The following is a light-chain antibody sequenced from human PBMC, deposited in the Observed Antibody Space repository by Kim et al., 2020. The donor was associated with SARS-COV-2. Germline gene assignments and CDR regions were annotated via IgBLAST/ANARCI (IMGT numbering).Light chain of an antibody. CDR2: GAS. J-gene: IGKJ4*01. V-gene: IGKV3-20*01. CDR1: QSISGSK. CDR3: HQYNYSPLT. Sequence: EIVLTHSPGTLSLSPGERATLSCRASQSISGSKLAWYQQKPGQSPRLLIYGASNRAAGIPDRFSGSGSGTDFTLTISRLEPEDSAVFYCHQYNYSPLTFGGGTKVEI.